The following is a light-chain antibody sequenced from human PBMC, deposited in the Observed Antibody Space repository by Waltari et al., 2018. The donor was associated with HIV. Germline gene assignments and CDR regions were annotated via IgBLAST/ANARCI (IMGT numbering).Light chain of an antibody. CDR2: YAS. CDR3: HQSSRLPWT. V-gene: IGKV6-21*01. Sequence: DIVLTQSSNFQSVTPKAQVTITCRASQSIGSSLHWFQQKPGQSPKLLIKYASQSLSGVPSRFSGSGSGTDFTLTINSLEVEDAATYYCHQSSRLPWTFGQGTKVEIK. CDR1: QSIGSS. J-gene: IGKJ1*01.